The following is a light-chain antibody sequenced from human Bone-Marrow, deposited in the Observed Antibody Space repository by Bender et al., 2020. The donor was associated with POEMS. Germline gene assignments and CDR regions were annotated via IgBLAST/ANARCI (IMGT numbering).Light chain of an antibody. CDR3: CSFRGDSTWV. Sequence: QSVLTQPPSVSGAPGQRVTISCTGSSSNTGSGYDINWYQHLPGTAPKLLIYGYNNRPSGVPDRFSGSKSGTSASLAITGLQAEDEGDYYCCSFRGDSTWVFGGGTKLTVL. J-gene: IGLJ3*02. CDR2: GYN. CDR1: SSNTGSGYD. V-gene: IGLV1-40*01.